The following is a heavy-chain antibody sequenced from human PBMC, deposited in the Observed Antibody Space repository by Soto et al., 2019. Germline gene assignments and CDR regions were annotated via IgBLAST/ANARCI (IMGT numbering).Heavy chain of an antibody. Sequence: GGSLRLSCAASGFTFSSYWMSWVRQAPGKGLEWVANIKQDGSEKYYVDSVKGRFTISRDNAKNSLYLQMNSLRAEDTAVYYCARSLGRCTNGVCYAFDYWGQGTLVTVSS. V-gene: IGHV3-7*01. CDR1: GFTFSSYW. CDR3: ARSLGRCTNGVCYAFDY. J-gene: IGHJ4*02. CDR2: IKQDGSEK. D-gene: IGHD2-8*01.